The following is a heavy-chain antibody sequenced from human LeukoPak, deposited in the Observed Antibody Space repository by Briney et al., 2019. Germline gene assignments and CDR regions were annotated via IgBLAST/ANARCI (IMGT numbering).Heavy chain of an antibody. CDR3: ARKSASGDYPLDY. D-gene: IGHD3-10*01. Sequence: VQPGGSLRLSCAASGFTVSHNEMRWVRQAPGKGLEWVSVISADSATTFYADSVKGRFTISRDNAKNTVFLQMSSLRAEDTALYYCARKSASGDYPLDYWGQGTLVTVSS. CDR1: GFTVSHNE. V-gene: IGHV3-23*01. J-gene: IGHJ4*02. CDR2: ISADSATT.